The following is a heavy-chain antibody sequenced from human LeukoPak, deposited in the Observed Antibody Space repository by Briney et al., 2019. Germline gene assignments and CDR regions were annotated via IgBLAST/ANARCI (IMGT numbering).Heavy chain of an antibody. D-gene: IGHD1-26*01. J-gene: IGHJ4*02. V-gene: IGHV1-18*01. CDR3: ARSNPIKWELLTLPDY. CDR1: GYTFTSYG. Sequence: ASVKVSCKASGYTFTSYGISWVRQAPGQGLESMGWISAYNGNTNYAQKLQGRVTMTTDTSTSTAYMELRSLRSDDTAVYYCARSNPIKWELLTLPDYWGQGTLVTVSS. CDR2: ISAYNGNT.